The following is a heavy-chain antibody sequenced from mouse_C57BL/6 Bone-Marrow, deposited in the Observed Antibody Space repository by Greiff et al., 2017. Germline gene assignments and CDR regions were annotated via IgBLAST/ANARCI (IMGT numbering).Heavy chain of an antibody. D-gene: IGHD2-2*01. CDR3: TRRGYGRGDY. CDR1: GFTFSSYA. CDR2: ISSGGDYI. Sequence: EVKVEESGEGLVKPGGSLKLSCAASGFTFSSYAMSWVRQTPEKRLEWVAYISSGGDYIYYADTVKGLFTISRDNARNTLYLQMSSLKSEDTAMYYCTRRGYGRGDYWGQGTSVTVSS. J-gene: IGHJ4*01. V-gene: IGHV5-9-1*02.